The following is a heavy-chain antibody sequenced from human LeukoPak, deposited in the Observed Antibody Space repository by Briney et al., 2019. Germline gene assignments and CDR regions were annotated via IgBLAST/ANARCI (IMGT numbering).Heavy chain of an antibody. D-gene: IGHD3-10*01. CDR2: ISYEGGTQ. Sequence: GGSLRLSCAASGFTFSSYGMHWVRQAPGKGLEWVAVISYEGGTQHYADSVKGRFIISRDDPRNTLYLQMNILRTEDTAVYYCAKEGTPQVSTWYDLWGQGTQVIVSS. J-gene: IGHJ5*02. CDR1: GFTFSSYG. CDR3: AKEGTPQVSTWYDL. V-gene: IGHV3-30*18.